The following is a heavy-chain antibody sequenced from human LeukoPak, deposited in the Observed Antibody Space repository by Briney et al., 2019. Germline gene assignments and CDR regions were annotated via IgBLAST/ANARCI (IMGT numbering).Heavy chain of an antibody. D-gene: IGHD3-22*01. CDR2: ISAYSGNT. J-gene: IGHJ4*02. CDR1: GYTFTNYG. Sequence: GASVKVSCKASGYTFTNYGISWVRQAPGQGLEWMGWISAYSGNTNYAQKLQGRVTMTTDTSTSTACMELRSLRSDDTAAYYCARHYDSSGSTFDYWGQGTLVTVSS. V-gene: IGHV1-18*01. CDR3: ARHYDSSGSTFDY.